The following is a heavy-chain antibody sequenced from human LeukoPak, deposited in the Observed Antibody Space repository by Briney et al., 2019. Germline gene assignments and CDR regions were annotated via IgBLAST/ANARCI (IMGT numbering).Heavy chain of an antibody. J-gene: IGHJ4*02. D-gene: IGHD3-3*01. CDR2: INPNSGGT. V-gene: IGHV1-2*02. Sequence: ASVKVSCKASGYTFTGYYMHWVRQAPGQGLEWMGWINPNSGGTNYAQKFQGRVTMTRDTSISTAYMELGRLRSDDTAVYYCARAPNRNRITIFGVVTPVYYFDYWGQGTLVTVSS. CDR3: ARAPNRNRITIFGVVTPVYYFDY. CDR1: GYTFTGYY.